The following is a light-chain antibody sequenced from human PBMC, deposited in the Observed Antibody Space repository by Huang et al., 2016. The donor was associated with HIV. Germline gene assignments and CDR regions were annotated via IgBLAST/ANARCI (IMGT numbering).Light chain of an antibody. Sequence: EIVLTQSPGTLSLSPGERATLSCRASQSVGIYLAWYRQKPGQAPRLLIYGASTRVTGIPDRFSGGGSGTDFTLSISRLEPEDFAVYYCQQYERPPDTFGPGTKVNI. CDR3: QQYERPPDT. V-gene: IGKV3-20*01. CDR1: QSVGIY. CDR2: GAS. J-gene: IGKJ3*01.